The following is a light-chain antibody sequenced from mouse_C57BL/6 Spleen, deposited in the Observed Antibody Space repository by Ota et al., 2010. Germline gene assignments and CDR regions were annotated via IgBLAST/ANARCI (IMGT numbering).Light chain of an antibody. V-gene: IGKV6-23*01. CDR2: WAS. CDR3: QQYSSYLT. CDR1: QDVGTA. Sequence: DIVMTQSHKFMSTSVGDRVSITCKASQDVGTAVAWYQQKPGQSPKLLIYWASTRHTGVPDRFTGSGSGTDFTLTISNVQSEDLADYFCQQYSSYLTFGAGTKLELK. J-gene: IGKJ5*01.